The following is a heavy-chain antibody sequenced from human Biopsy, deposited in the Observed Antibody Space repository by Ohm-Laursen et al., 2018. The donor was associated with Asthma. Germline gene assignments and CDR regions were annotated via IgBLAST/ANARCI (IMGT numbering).Heavy chain of an antibody. J-gene: IGHJ5*02. CDR2: INPNSGGT. CDR1: GYTFIGSH. Sequence: SSVKVSCKASGYTFIGSHIHWVRQAPGQGLEWLGRINPNSGGTNYAQKFQGRVTMTSDTSISTAYMELSRLRSDDTALYYCARGQKSPGDPWFDPWGQGTLVTVSS. CDR3: ARGQKSPGDPWFDP. V-gene: IGHV1-2*06. D-gene: IGHD7-27*01.